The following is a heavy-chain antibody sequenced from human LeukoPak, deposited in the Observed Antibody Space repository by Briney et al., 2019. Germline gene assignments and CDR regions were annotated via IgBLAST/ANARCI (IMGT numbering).Heavy chain of an antibody. V-gene: IGHV1-69*13. D-gene: IGHD2-21*02. J-gene: IGHJ4*02. CDR1: GGTFSSYA. CDR2: IIPIFGTA. CDR3: ARREAYCGGDCYSSGF. Sequence: ASVKVSCKASGGTFSSYAISWVRQAPGQGLEWMGGIIPIFGTANYAQKFQGRVTITADESTSTAYMELSSLRSEDTAVYYCARREAYCGGDCYSSGFWGQGTLVTVSS.